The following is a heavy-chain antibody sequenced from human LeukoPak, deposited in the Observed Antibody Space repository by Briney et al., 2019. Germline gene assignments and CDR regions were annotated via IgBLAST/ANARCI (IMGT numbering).Heavy chain of an antibody. CDR3: ARDMGTKFEHTFCFGY. J-gene: IGHJ4*02. Sequence: PGGSLRLSCAASGFTFSDYYMSWIHQAPGKGMEGASYISCSVSTIYYAYSVKGRFTISRDNDKNSLYLQMNSLRAEDTAVYYCARDMGTKFEHTFCFGYWGQGTLVIVSS. CDR2: ISCSVSTI. CDR1: GFTFSDYY. V-gene: IGHV3-11*04. D-gene: IGHD3-10*02.